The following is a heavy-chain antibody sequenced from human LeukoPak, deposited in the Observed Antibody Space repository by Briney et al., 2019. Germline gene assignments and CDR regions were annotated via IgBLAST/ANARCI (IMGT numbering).Heavy chain of an antibody. CDR1: GFTFSSYS. D-gene: IGHD2-15*01. J-gene: IGHJ6*03. Sequence: GGSLRLSCAASGFTFSSYSMNWVRQAPGKGLEWVSSISSSSSYMYYAASVKGRFTISRDNAKNSLYLQMNSLRAEDTAVYYCARDPGYCSGGSCQYYYYFLDVWRKGTTVTISS. CDR3: ARDPGYCSGGSCQYYYYFLDV. CDR2: ISSSSSYM. V-gene: IGHV3-21*01.